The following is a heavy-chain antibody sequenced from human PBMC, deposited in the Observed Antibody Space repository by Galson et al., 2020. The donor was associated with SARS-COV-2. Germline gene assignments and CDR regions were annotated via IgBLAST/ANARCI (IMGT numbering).Heavy chain of an antibody. CDR3: AKSFLAGVGFEC. CDR1: GFTFDDYA. J-gene: IGHJ4*02. Sequence: GGSLRLSCAASGFTFDDYAMHWVRQAPGKGLERVSGISWNSGSIGYADSVKGRLPISRDNAKNSLYLQMNSLRAEDMALYYCAKSFLAGVGFECWGQGTLVTVSS. V-gene: IGHV3-9*03. D-gene: IGHD3-3*02. CDR2: ISWNSGSI.